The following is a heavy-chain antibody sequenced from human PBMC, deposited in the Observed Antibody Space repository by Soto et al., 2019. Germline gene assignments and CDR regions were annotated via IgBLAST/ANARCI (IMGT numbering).Heavy chain of an antibody. Sequence: SETLSLTCTVSGGSISSGDYYWSWIRQPPGKGLEWIGYIYYSGSTYYHPSLQSRVTISIDASKNQFSLKLRSVTAADTAMYYCAXDGGGYVRPGFHYGLDVWGQGTTVTVSS. J-gene: IGHJ6*02. V-gene: IGHV4-30-4*01. CDR2: IYYSGST. CDR3: AXDGGGYVRPGFHYGLDV. CDR1: GGSISSGDYY. D-gene: IGHD5-12*01.